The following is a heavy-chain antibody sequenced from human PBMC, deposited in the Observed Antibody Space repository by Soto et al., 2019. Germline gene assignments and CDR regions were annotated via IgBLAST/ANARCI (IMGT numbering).Heavy chain of an antibody. CDR2: ISYDGSNK. Sequence: QSGGSLRLSCAASGFTFSSYAMHWVRQAPGKGLEWVAVISYDGSNKYYADSVKGRFTISRDNSKNTLYLQMNSLRAEDTAVYYCARDFLYSSSPDGGMDVWGQGTTVTGSS. CDR1: GFTFSSYA. J-gene: IGHJ6*02. D-gene: IGHD6-6*01. CDR3: ARDFLYSSSPDGGMDV. V-gene: IGHV3-30-3*01.